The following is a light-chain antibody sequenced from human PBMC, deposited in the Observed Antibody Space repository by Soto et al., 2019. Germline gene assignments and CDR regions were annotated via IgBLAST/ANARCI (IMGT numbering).Light chain of an antibody. CDR3: CSYAGSDTYVV. J-gene: IGLJ2*01. V-gene: IGLV2-11*01. CDR2: DVT. Sequence: QSALTQPRSVSGSPGQSVTISCTGTSTDVGVYNYVSWYQHHPGKAPKLMIYDVTKRPSGVPDRFSGSKSGNTASLTISGLQAEDEAFHYCCSYAGSDTYVVFGGGTKLTVL. CDR1: STDVGVYNY.